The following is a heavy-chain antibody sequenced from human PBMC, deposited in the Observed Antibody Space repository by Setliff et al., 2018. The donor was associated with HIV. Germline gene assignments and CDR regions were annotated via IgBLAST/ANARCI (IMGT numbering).Heavy chain of an antibody. Sequence: SQTLSLTCADYGGSFSGYYWNWIRQPPGKGLAWIGEINYSGSTNYNPSLKSRVTISVDTSKNQFSLKVTSVTAADTAVYYCARGQGDYDFWSVPIYEYFQPWCQGTLATVSS. CDR2: INYSGST. V-gene: IGHV4-34*01. D-gene: IGHD3-3*01. J-gene: IGHJ1*01. CDR1: GGSFSGYY. CDR3: ARGQGDYDFWSVPIYEYFQP.